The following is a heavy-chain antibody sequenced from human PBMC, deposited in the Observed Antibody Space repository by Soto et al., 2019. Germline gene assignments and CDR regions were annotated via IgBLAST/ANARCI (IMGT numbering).Heavy chain of an antibody. CDR3: ARASGGATPTLDYCSFYICI. CDR1: GDTYTDYY. Sequence: QVQLVQSGAEVKKPGASVTVSCRSSGDTYTDYYMHWQRQATGQELEWMGWINPNSGVTKYAQKFQGWVTMTRDTSIRTVYMQLSRLRSDDTAVYYYARASGGATPTLDYCSFYICIWGTGTTFTVSS. CDR2: INPNSGVT. V-gene: IGHV1-2*04. D-gene: IGHD1-26*01. J-gene: IGHJ6*03.